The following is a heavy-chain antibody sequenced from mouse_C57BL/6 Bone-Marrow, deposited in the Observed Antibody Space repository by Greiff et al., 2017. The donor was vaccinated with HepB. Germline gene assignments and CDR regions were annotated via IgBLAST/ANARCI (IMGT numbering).Heavy chain of an antibody. Sequence: VQLQQSGAELARPGASVKLSCKASGYTFTSYGISWVKQSTGQGLEWIGEIYPRSGNTYYNEKFKGKATLTADKSSSTAYMELRSLTSEDSAVYFCARRGVDYYGSSPYFDYWGQGTTLTVSS. CDR1: GYTFTSYG. CDR3: ARRGVDYYGSSPYFDY. CDR2: IYPRSGNT. V-gene: IGHV1-81*01. D-gene: IGHD1-1*01. J-gene: IGHJ2*01.